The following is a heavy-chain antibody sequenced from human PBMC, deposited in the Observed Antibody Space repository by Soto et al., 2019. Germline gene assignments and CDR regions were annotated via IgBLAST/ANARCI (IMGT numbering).Heavy chain of an antibody. J-gene: IGHJ4*02. D-gene: IGHD2-15*01. CDR1: GFSVTTNN. CDR3: VRGGYD. CDR2: IYGPEKT. Sequence: EVQLIETGGDLIQPGGSLRLSCAVSGFSVTTNNINWVRQAPGKGLEWVSIIYGPEKTYYADSVRGRFTVSRDNSKNTVYLQTDSLRTEDSALYYCVRGGYDWGQGTLVTVSS. V-gene: IGHV3-53*02.